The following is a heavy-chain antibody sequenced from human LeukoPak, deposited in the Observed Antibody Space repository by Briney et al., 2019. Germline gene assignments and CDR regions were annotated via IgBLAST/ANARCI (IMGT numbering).Heavy chain of an antibody. CDR1: GGTFSSYA. CDR3: ASVPLDYDSSGYYRPLDY. D-gene: IGHD3-22*01. CDR2: IIPIFGTA. Sequence: GASVRVSCKASGGTFSSYAISWVRQAPGQGLEWMGGIIPIFGTANYAQKFQGRVTITADKSTSTAYMELSSLRSEDTAVYYCASVPLDYDSSGYYRPLDYWGQGTLVTVSS. J-gene: IGHJ4*02. V-gene: IGHV1-69*06.